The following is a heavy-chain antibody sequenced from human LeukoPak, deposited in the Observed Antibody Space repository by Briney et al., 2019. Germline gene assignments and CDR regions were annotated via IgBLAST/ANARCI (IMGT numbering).Heavy chain of an antibody. CDR3: AKDKERWLAYYFDY. CDR2: ISGDGGRT. J-gene: IGHJ4*02. V-gene: IGHV3-43*02. CDR1: GFTFDDYA. D-gene: IGHD5-24*01. Sequence: GGSLRLSCAASGFTFDDYAMHWVRQVPGKGLEWVSVISGDGGRTYYADSVKGRFTISRVNSKNSLYLQMNSLRTEDTALYYCAKDKERWLAYYFDYWGQGTLVTVSS.